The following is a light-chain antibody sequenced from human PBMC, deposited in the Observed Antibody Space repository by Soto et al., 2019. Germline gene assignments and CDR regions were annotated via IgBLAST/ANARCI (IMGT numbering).Light chain of an antibody. J-gene: IGLJ3*02. CDR3: QSYDSSLSGWV. Sequence: QSVLTQPPSVSGAPGQKVTISCTRSSSNIGAAYDVHWYQHLPGTAPKLLIYGNNNRPSGVPDRFSGSKSGTSASLAITGRQAGDEADYYCQSYDSSLSGWVFGGGTKLTVL. V-gene: IGLV1-40*01. CDR2: GNN. CDR1: SSNIGAAYD.